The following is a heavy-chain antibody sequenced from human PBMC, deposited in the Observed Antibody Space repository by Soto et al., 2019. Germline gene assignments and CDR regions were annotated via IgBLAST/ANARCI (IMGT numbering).Heavy chain of an antibody. D-gene: IGHD2-15*01. CDR2: INHSGST. CDR1: GGSFSGYY. J-gene: IGHJ4*02. Sequence: SETQSLTCAVYGGSFSGYYWSWIRQPPGKGLEWIGEINHSGSTNYNPSLKSRVTISVDTSKNQFSLKLSSVTAADTAVYYCASQRNCSGGSCYPYYFDYWGQGTLVTVSS. V-gene: IGHV4-34*01. CDR3: ASQRNCSGGSCYPYYFDY.